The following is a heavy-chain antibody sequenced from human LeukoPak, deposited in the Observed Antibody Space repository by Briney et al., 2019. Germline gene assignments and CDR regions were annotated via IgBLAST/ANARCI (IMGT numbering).Heavy chain of an antibody. J-gene: IGHJ4*02. CDR3: ARDYYGSGSYFMGTL. CDR1: GYTFTGYY. CDR2: TSDYNGNT. D-gene: IGHD3-10*01. V-gene: IGHV1-18*04. Sequence: ASVKVSCKASGYTFTGYYMHWVRQAPGQGLEWMGWTSDYNGNTNYAQKLQDRVTMTTDTSTSTAYMELRSLRSDDTAVYYCARDYYGSGSYFMGTLWGQGTLVTVSS.